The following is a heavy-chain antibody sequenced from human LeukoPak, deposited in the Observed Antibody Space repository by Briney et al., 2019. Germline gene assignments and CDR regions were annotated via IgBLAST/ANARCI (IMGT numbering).Heavy chain of an antibody. D-gene: IGHD1-1*01. J-gene: IGHJ4*02. CDR3: ARTGTTLFYDY. CDR1: GGSFSGYY. V-gene: IGHV4-34*01. Sequence: SETLSLTCAVYGGSFSGYYWSWIRQPPGKGLEWIGEINHSGSTNYNPSLKSRVTISVDTSKNQFSLKLSSVTAADTAVYYCARTGTTLFYDYWGQGTLVTVSS. CDR2: INHSGST.